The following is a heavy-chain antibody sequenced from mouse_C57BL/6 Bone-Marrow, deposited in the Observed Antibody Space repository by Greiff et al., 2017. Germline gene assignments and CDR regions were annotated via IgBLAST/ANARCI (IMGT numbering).Heavy chain of an antibody. J-gene: IGHJ4*01. Sequence: VQLQQSGAELVRPGASVKLSCTASGFNIKDDYMHWVKQRPEQGLEWIGWIDPENGDTEYAPKFQGKATITADPSSNTAYLQLSSLTSEDTAVYYCTLPGMDYWGQGTSVTVSS. CDR2: IDPENGDT. CDR1: GFNIKDDY. V-gene: IGHV14-4*01. CDR3: TLPGMDY.